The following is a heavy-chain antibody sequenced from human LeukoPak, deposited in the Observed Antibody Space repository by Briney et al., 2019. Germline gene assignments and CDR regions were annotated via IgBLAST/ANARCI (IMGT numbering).Heavy chain of an antibody. CDR2: IYHSGST. CDR1: GYSISSGYY. CDR3: ASIAPGIERLLWFGELLYHDAFDI. J-gene: IGHJ3*02. V-gene: IGHV4-38-2*02. Sequence: PSETLSLTCTVSGYSISSGYYWGWIRQPPGKGLEWIGSIYHSGSTYYNPSLKSRVTISVDTSKNQFSLKLSSVTAADTAVYYCASIAPGIERLLWFGELLYHDAFDIWGQGTMVTVSS. D-gene: IGHD3-10*01.